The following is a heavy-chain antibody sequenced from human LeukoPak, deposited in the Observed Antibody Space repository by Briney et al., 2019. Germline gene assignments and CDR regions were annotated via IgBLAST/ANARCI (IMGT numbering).Heavy chain of an antibody. Sequence: RASVKVSCKASGGTFSSYAISWVRQAPGQGLEWMGGIIPIFGTANYAQKLQGRVTMTTDTSTSTAYMELRSLRSDDTAVYYCAWATVTGFDYWGQGTLVTVSS. J-gene: IGHJ4*02. V-gene: IGHV1-69*05. D-gene: IGHD4-17*01. CDR2: IIPIFGTA. CDR3: AWATVTGFDY. CDR1: GGTFSSYA.